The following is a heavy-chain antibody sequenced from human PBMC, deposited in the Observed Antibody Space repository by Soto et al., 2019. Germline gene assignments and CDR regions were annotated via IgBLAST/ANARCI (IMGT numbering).Heavy chain of an antibody. CDR2: IIPIFGTA. D-gene: IGHD2-21*02. CDR3: ARGEDCGGDCYPREAFDI. Sequence: SVKVSCKASGGTFSSYAISWVRQAPGQGLEWMGGIIPIFGTANYAQKFQGRVTITADESTSTAYMELSSLRSEDAAVYYCARGEDCGGDCYPREAFDIWGQGTMVTVSS. J-gene: IGHJ3*02. CDR1: GGTFSSYA. V-gene: IGHV1-69*13.